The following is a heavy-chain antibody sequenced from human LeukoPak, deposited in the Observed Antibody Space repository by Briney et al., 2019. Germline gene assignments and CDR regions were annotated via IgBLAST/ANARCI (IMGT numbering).Heavy chain of an antibody. D-gene: IGHD3-3*01. Sequence: MPSETLSLTCTVSGGSISSGSYYWSWIRQPPGKGLEWIGYIYYSGSTNYNPSLKSRVTTSVDTSKNQFSLKLSSVTAADTAVYYCARDTAPPYYDFWSGYYTDYYYYMDVWGKGTTVTGSS. CDR3: ARDTAPPYYDFWSGYYTDYYYYMDV. CDR2: IYYSGST. J-gene: IGHJ6*03. V-gene: IGHV4-61*01. CDR1: GGSISSGSYY.